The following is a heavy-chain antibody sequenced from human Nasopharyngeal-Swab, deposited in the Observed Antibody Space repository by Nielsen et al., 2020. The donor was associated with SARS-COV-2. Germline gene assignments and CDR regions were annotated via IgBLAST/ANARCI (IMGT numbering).Heavy chain of an antibody. J-gene: IGHJ4*02. CDR2: IYYSGST. D-gene: IGHD2-15*01. Sequence: WIRQPPGKGLEWIGYIYYSGSTNYNPSLKSRVTISVDTSKNQFSLKLSSVTAADTAVYYCARRGVVVRGGYYFDYWGQGTLVTVSS. CDR3: ARRGVVVRGGYYFDY. V-gene: IGHV4-59*08.